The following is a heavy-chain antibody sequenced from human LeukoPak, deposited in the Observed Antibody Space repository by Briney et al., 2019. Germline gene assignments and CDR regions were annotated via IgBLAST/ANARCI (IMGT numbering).Heavy chain of an antibody. CDR2: IRYDGSNK. Sequence: GGSLRLSCAASGFTFSSYGMHWVRQAPGKGLEWVAFIRYDGSNKYYADPVKGRFTISRDSSKNTLYLQMNSLRAEDTAVYYCAKDPPGVSSNWGIFDYWGQGTLVTVSS. D-gene: IGHD6-13*01. J-gene: IGHJ4*02. CDR1: GFTFSSYG. CDR3: AKDPPGVSSNWGIFDY. V-gene: IGHV3-30*02.